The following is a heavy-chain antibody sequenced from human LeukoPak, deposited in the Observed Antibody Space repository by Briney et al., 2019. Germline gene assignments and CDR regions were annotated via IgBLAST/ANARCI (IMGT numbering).Heavy chain of an antibody. D-gene: IGHD3-22*01. CDR3: ARKSSGYYFSPTGYFDY. J-gene: IGHJ4*02. CDR2: INHSGST. V-gene: IGHV4-34*01. Sequence: TSETLSLTCAVYGGSFSGYYWSWIRQPPGKGLEWIGEINHSGSTNYNPSLKSRVTISVDTSKNQFSLKLSSVTAADTAVYYCARKSSGYYFSPTGYFDYWGQGTLVAVSS. CDR1: GGSFSGYY.